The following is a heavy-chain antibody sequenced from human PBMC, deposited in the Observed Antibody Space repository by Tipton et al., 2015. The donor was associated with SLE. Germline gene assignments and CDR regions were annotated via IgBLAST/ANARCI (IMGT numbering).Heavy chain of an antibody. CDR2: IYYSGSP. D-gene: IGHD4-11*01. CDR3: ARFDYSNWDDY. Sequence: TLSLTCSVSGGSITNSNYFWGWIRQPPGKGLEWIGNIYYSGSPYYNPSLQSRLTMSVDTSRNQFSLKLTSVTAADTAVYFCARFDYSNWDDYWGQGTLVTVSS. J-gene: IGHJ4*02. CDR1: GGSITNSNYF. V-gene: IGHV4-39*07.